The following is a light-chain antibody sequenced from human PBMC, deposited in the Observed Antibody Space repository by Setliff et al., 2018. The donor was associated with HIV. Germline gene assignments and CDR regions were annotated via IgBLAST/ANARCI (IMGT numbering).Light chain of an antibody. Sequence: QSALTQPRSVSGSPGQSVTISCTGTSSDVGCYYYVSWYQQHPGNSPNILIFDVSERPSGVPDRFSVSKSGNTASLTISSRQADDEADYYCCSYAGAYNLVLGGGTKGTVL. CDR2: DVS. J-gene: IGLJ2*01. CDR1: SSDVGCYYY. V-gene: IGLV2-11*01. CDR3: CSYAGAYNLV.